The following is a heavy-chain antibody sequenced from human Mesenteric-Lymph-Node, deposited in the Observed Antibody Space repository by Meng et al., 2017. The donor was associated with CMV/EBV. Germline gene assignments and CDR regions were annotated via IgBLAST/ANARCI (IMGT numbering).Heavy chain of an antibody. CDR2: IRSKASGGTT. CDR1: GFTFGDYA. Sequence: GESLKISCTASGFTFGDYAMSWVRQAPGKGLEWVGFIRSKASGGTTEFAASVRGRFTISRDDSKSIAYLQMNSLKTEDTAVYYCTLGFGEFLFIEKYGMDVWGQGTSVTVSS. V-gene: IGHV3-49*04. CDR3: TLGFGEFLFIEKYGMDV. J-gene: IGHJ6*02. D-gene: IGHD3-10*01.